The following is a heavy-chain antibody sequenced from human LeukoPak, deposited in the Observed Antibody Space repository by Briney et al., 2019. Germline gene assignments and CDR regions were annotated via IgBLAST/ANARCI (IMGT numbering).Heavy chain of an antibody. CDR3: ARIGSPRPATTP. D-gene: IGHD1-26*01. J-gene: IGHJ5*02. CDR2: ISYDGSNK. V-gene: IGHV3-30-3*01. Sequence: GGSLRLSCAASGFTFSSYAMHWVRQAPGKGLEWVAVISYDGSNKYYADSVKGRFTISRDNSKNMLYLQMNSLRAEDTAVYYCARIGSPRPATTPWGQGTLVTVSS. CDR1: GFTFSSYA.